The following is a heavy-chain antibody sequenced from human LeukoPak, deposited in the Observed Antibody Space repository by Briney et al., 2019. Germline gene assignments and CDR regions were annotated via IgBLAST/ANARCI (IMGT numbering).Heavy chain of an antibody. V-gene: IGHV3-48*04. D-gene: IGHD5-12*01. CDR3: ARGYSGYFYY. CDR2: ISSGSSSTI. CDR1: GFTFSLYS. Sequence: GGSLRLSCAASGFTFSLYSMNWVRQAPGKGLEWVSYISSGSSSTIYYADSVKGRFTISRDNAKNTLYLQMNSLRAEDTAVYYCARGYSGYFYYWGQGTLVTVSS. J-gene: IGHJ4*02.